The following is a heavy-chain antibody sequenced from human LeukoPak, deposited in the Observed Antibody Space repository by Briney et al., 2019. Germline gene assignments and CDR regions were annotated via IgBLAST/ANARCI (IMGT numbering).Heavy chain of an antibody. Sequence: GESLKISCKGSGYSFTTYWLAWVRQMPGKGLEWMGVIHPGDSDIRYSPSFQGQVTISADKSISTAYLQWSSLKASDTAMYYCARVGYSGYEFGYWGQGTLVTVSS. CDR3: ARVGYSGYEFGY. CDR2: IHPGDSDI. D-gene: IGHD5-12*01. J-gene: IGHJ4*02. CDR1: GYSFTTYW. V-gene: IGHV5-51*01.